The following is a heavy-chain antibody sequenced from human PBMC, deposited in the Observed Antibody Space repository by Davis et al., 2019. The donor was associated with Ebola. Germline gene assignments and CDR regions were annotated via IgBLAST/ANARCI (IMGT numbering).Heavy chain of an antibody. J-gene: IGHJ5*02. CDR2: IYYSGST. CDR3: ARVAIFGLFDP. D-gene: IGHD3/OR15-3a*01. CDR1: GGSIGSSSYY. Sequence: GSLRLSCTVSGGSIGSSSYYWGWIRQPPGKGLEWIGSIYYSGSTYYNPSLKSRVTISVDTSKNQFSLKLSSVTAADTAVYYCARVAIFGLFDPWGQGTLVTVSS. V-gene: IGHV4-39*01.